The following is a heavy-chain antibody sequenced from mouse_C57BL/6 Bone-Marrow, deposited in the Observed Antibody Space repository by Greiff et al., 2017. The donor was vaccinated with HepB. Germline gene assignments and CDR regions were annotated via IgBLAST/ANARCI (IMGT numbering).Heavy chain of an antibody. Sequence: EVQGVESGGGLVKPGGSLKLSCAASGFTFSDYGMHWVRQAPEKGLEWVAYISSGSSTIYYADTVKGRFTISRDNAKNTLFLQMTSLRSEDTAMYYCARFYDYYAMDDWGQGTSVTVSS. V-gene: IGHV5-17*01. J-gene: IGHJ4*01. CDR3: ARFYDYYAMDD. D-gene: IGHD2-3*01. CDR2: ISSGSSTI. CDR1: GFTFSDYG.